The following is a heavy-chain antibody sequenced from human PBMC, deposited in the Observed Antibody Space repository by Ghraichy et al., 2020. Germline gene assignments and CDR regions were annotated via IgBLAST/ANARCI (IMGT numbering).Heavy chain of an antibody. CDR3: ARDWGFWSPKDYFDH. D-gene: IGHD3-3*01. Sequence: SETLSLTCTVSGGSISNYYWGWTRQPPGKGLEWIGNIYHSGSTNYNPSLRSRVTISVDTSKNQFSLKLSSVTAADTAVYYCARDWGFWSPKDYFDHWGQGILVTGSS. V-gene: IGHV4-59*01. CDR1: GGSISNYY. CDR2: IYHSGST. J-gene: IGHJ4*02.